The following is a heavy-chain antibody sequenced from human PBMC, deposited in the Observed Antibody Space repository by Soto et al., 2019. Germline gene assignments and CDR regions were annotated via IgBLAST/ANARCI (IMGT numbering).Heavy chain of an antibody. D-gene: IGHD3-3*01. V-gene: IGHV3-15*07. CDR1: GFTFSNAW. CDR3: TTEGGYDFWSGYYLPGFDP. Sequence: GGSLRLSCAASGFTFSNAWMNWVRQAPGKGLEWVGRIKSKTDGGTTDYAAPVKGRFTISRDDSKNTLYLQMNSLKTEDTAVYYCTTEGGYDFWSGYYLPGFDPWGQGTLVTVSS. J-gene: IGHJ5*02. CDR2: IKSKTDGGTT.